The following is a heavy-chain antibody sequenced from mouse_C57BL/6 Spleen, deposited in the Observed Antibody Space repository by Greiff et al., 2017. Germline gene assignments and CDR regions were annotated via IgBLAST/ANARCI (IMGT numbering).Heavy chain of an antibody. CDR2: INYDGSST. V-gene: IGHV5-16*01. CDR1: GFTFSDYY. D-gene: IGHD1-1*01. Sequence: DVKLVESEGGLVQPGSSMKLSCTASGFTFSDYYMAWVRQVPEKGLEWVANINYDGSSTYYLDSLKGRFIISRDNATNILYLQMSSLKSEDTATYYCARATYYGSSYRYFDVWGTGTTVTVSS. CDR3: ARATYYGSSYRYFDV. J-gene: IGHJ1*03.